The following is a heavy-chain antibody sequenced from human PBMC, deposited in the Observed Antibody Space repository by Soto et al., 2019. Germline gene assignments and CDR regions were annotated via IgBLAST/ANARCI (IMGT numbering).Heavy chain of an antibody. D-gene: IGHD4-17*01. Sequence: AGGSLRLSCAGSGLTFRNDWLSWVRQAPGKGLEWVANINQDGSERYYVDSVRGRFTISRDNVENSLYLQLNSLRPEDTAVYYCAVYGYGVSAAAYWGQGTLVTVSS. CDR1: GLTFRNDW. V-gene: IGHV3-7*03. CDR3: AVYGYGVSAAAY. CDR2: INQDGSER. J-gene: IGHJ4*02.